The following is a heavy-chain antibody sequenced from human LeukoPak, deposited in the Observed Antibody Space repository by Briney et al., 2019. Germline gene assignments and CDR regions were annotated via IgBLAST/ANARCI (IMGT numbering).Heavy chain of an antibody. CDR3: AREGVTTRPYFDY. CDR1: GGSISSYY. V-gene: IGHV4-59*01. CDR2: IYYSGST. J-gene: IGHJ4*02. Sequence: SETLSLTRTVSGGSISSYYWSWIRQPPGKGLEWIGYIYYSGSTNYNPSLKSRVTISVDTSKNQFSLKLSSVTAADTAVYYCAREGVTTRPYFDYWGQGTLVTVSS. D-gene: IGHD4-17*01.